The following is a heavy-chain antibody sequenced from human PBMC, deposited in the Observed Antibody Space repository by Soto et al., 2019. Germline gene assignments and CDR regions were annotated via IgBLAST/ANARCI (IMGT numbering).Heavy chain of an antibody. CDR2: ISGAGDST. CDR3: AKVVSVPSGTYHYYYYGMDV. J-gene: IGHJ6*02. CDR1: GFTFSNYA. Sequence: EVQLVESGGGLVQPGGSLKLSCAASGFTFSNYAMTWVRQAPGKGLEWVSAISGAGDSTYSADSVKGRFTISRDNFKNTLYLQMNSLRAEDSAVYYCAKVVSVPSGTYHYYYYGMDVWGQGTTVTVSS. V-gene: IGHV3-23*04. D-gene: IGHD1-26*01.